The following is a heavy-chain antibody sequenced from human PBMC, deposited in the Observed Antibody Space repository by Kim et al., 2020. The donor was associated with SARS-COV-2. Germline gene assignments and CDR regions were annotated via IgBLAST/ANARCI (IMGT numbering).Heavy chain of an antibody. V-gene: IGHV3-23*01. CDR2: ISESGRTI. Sequence: GGSLRLSCAASGFNMSDYVMTWVRQAPGKGLEWVSTISESGRTIFYADSVKGRFTISRDNSKNMLYLQVDHLRVEDTAVYYCAKTTRADWGQGTLGTVSS. CDR3: AKTTRAD. D-gene: IGHD1-1*01. J-gene: IGHJ4*02. CDR1: GFNMSDYV.